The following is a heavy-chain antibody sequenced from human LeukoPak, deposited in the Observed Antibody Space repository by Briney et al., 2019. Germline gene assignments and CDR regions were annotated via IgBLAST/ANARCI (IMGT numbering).Heavy chain of an antibody. Sequence: PGGSLRLSCAASGFTFSSYAMSWVRQAPGKGLEWVSAISGSGGSTYYADSVKGRFTTSRDNSKNTLYLQMNSLRAEDTAVYYCAKDFEYSSSPPLVYYGMDVWGQGTTVTVSS. CDR3: AKDFEYSSSPPLVYYGMDV. J-gene: IGHJ6*02. V-gene: IGHV3-23*01. CDR2: ISGSGGST. D-gene: IGHD6-6*01. CDR1: GFTFSSYA.